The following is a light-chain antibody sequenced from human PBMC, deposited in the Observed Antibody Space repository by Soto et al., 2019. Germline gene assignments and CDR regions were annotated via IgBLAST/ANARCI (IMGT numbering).Light chain of an antibody. Sequence: QSVLTQPPSASGTPGQRVTISCSASSGSLSVDWYQHLPGTAPKLLIYNTYQRPSGFPDRLSGSKSGTSACLVISGLQSEDDSEYYCAVRDDRLSGLYVFGTGTKLTVL. J-gene: IGLJ1*01. V-gene: IGLV1-44*01. CDR1: SGSLS. CDR2: NTY. CDR3: AVRDDRLSGLYV.